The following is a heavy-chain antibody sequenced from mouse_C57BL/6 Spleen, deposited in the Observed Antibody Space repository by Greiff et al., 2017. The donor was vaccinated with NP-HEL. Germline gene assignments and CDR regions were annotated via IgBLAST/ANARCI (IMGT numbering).Heavy chain of an antibody. CDR2: IHPNSGST. J-gene: IGHJ4*01. CDR1: GYTFTSYW. V-gene: IGHV1-64*01. Sequence: QVQLQQPGAELVKPGASVKLSCKASGYTFTSYWMHWVKQRPGQGLEWIGMIHPNSGSTNYNEKFKSKATLTVDKSSSTAYMQLSSLTSEDSAVYYCARSGGYGSPYYAMDYWGQGTSVTVSS. CDR3: ARSGGYGSPYYAMDY. D-gene: IGHD1-1*01.